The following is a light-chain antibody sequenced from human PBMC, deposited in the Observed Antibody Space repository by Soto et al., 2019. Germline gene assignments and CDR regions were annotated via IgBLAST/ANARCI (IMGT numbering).Light chain of an antibody. V-gene: IGLV2-14*01. J-gene: IGLJ1*01. Sequence: QSVLTQPASVSGSPGQSITISCTGTSSDVGGYNYVSWYQQHPGKATKLMIYEVSNRPSGVSNRFSGSKPGNTASLTISGLQAEDEADYYCSSYKSSSPYVFGPGTKVTLL. CDR3: SSYKSSSPYV. CDR1: SSDVGGYNY. CDR2: EVS.